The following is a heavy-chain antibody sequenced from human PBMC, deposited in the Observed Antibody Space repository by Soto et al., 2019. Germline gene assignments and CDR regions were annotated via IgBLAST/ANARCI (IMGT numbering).Heavy chain of an antibody. CDR2: IYYSGST. Sequence: QVQLQESGPGLVKPSQTLSLTCTVSGGSISSGGYYWSWIRQHPGKGLEWIGYIYYSGSTYYNPSLKSRVTISVDTSKNQFSLKLSSVTAADTAVYYCARDISSSSIVYGMDVWGQGTTVTVSS. CDR1: GGSISSGGYY. CDR3: ARDISSSSIVYGMDV. D-gene: IGHD6-6*01. V-gene: IGHV4-31*03. J-gene: IGHJ6*02.